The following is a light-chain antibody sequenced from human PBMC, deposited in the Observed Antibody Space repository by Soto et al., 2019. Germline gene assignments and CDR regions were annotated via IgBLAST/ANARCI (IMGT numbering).Light chain of an antibody. V-gene: IGLV4-60*02. CDR3: ETWDTNTRV. CDR2: LEGSGSY. Sequence: QPVLAQSSSASASLGSSVKLTCTLSSGHSTYIIAWHQQQPGKAPRYLMNLEGSGSYNKGSGVPDRFSGSSSGADRYLTISNHQFEDEADYYCETWDTNTRVFGTGTKLTVL. J-gene: IGLJ1*01. CDR1: SGHSTYI.